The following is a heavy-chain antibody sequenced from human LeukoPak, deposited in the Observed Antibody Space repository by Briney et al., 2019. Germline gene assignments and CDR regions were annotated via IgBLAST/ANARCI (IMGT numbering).Heavy chain of an antibody. CDR2: ISDSDGST. CDR1: GFTFRRYG. V-gene: IGHV3-23*01. J-gene: IGHJ4*02. Sequence: GGSLRLSCAASGFTFRRYGMSWVRQAPGKGLEWVSVISDSDGSTYYADSVKGRFTISRDNSKNTLYLQMNSLRAEDTAVYYCAKDLGYHSSGSDYWGQGTLVTVSS. D-gene: IGHD3-22*01. CDR3: AKDLGYHSSGSDY.